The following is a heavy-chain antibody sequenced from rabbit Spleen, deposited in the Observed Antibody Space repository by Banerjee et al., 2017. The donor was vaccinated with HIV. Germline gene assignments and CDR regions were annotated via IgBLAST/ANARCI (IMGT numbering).Heavy chain of an antibody. CDR1: GVSFSNNYY. CDR3: ARDSGSSFSSYGMDL. J-gene: IGHJ6*01. V-gene: IGHV1S40*01. D-gene: IGHD8-1*01. Sequence: QSLEESGGDLVKPGASLTLTCTASGVSFSNNYYMCWVRQAPGKGLEWIACIDSGSSGFTYFASWAKGRFTISKTSSTTVTLQMTSLTAADTATYFCARDSGSSFSSYGMDLWGQGTLVTVS. CDR2: IDSGSSGFT.